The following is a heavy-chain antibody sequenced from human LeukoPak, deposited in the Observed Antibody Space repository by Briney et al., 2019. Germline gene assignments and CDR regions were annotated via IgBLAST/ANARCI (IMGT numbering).Heavy chain of an antibody. Sequence: GEPLKISCKGSGYSFTSYWIGWVRQMPGKGLEWMGIIYPGDSDTRYSPSFQGQVTISADKSISTAYLQWNSLKASDTAMYYCARRHLYYYDSSGYSYFDYWGQGTLVTVSS. CDR1: GYSFTSYW. CDR3: ARRHLYYYDSSGYSYFDY. V-gene: IGHV5-51*01. CDR2: IYPGDSDT. J-gene: IGHJ4*02. D-gene: IGHD3-22*01.